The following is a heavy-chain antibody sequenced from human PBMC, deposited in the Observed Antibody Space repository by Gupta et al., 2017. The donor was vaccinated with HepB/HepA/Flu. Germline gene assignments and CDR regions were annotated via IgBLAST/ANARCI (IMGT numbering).Heavy chain of an antibody. V-gene: IGHV3-48*03. CDR2: ISSSGSTI. J-gene: IGHJ4*02. D-gene: IGHD5-18*01. CDR3: ARGGGYSYGPSPDY. CDR1: GFTFSSYE. Sequence: EVQLVVSGGGLVQPEGSLRLSCAASGFTFSSYERNWVRQAPGKGLEWVSYISSSGSTIYYADSVKGRFTISRDKAKNSLYLQMNSLRAEDTAVYYCARGGGYSYGPSPDYWGQGTLVTVSS.